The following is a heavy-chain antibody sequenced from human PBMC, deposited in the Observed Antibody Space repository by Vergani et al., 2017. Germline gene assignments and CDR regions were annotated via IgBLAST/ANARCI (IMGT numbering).Heavy chain of an antibody. CDR3: AQNGYCSSTSCYGLFDY. Sequence: QVQLVQSGAEVKKPGSSVKVSCKASGGTFSSYTISWVRQAPGQGLEWMGRIIPILGIANYAQKFQGRVTITADKSTSTAYMELSSLRSEDTAVYYCAQNGYCSSTSCYGLFDYWGQGTLVTVSS. J-gene: IGHJ4*02. CDR1: GGTFSSYT. CDR2: IIPILGIA. D-gene: IGHD2-2*01. V-gene: IGHV1-69*02.